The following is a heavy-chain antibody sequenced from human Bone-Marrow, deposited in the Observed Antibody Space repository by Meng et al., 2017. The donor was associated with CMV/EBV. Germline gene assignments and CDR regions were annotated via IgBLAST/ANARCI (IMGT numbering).Heavy chain of an antibody. CDR2: ISAGGGST. CDR1: GFTFSSYA. CDR3: AKAHYADPS. J-gene: IGHJ5*02. V-gene: IGHV3-23*01. Sequence: GESLKISCAASGFTFSSYAMTWVRQAPGKGLEWVSAISAGGGSTFYADSGKGRYTISRDNSKDTLYLQMNSLRAEDTAIYYCAKAHYADPSWGQGTLVTVSS. D-gene: IGHD4-17*01.